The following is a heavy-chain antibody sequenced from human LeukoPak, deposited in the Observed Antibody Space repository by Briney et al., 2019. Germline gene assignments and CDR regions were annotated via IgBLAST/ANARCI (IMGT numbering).Heavy chain of an antibody. Sequence: ASETLSLTCTVSGGSIRSSYYYWGWIRQPPGKGLEWIGSIYDSGSTYYNPSLKSRVTISVDTSKNQFSLKLSSVTAADTAVYYCARGPWYYYDSSGYLYWGQGTLVTVSS. CDR3: ARGPWYYYDSSGYLY. D-gene: IGHD3-22*01. V-gene: IGHV4-39*07. CDR2: IYDSGST. CDR1: GGSIRSSYYY. J-gene: IGHJ4*02.